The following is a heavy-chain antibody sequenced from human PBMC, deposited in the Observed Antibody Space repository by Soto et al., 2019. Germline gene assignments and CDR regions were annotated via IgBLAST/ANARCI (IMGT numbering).Heavy chain of an antibody. Sequence: PGGSLRLSCAASGFTFSSYSMNWVRQAPGKGLEWVSYISSSSSTIYYADSVKGRFTISRDNSKNTLYLQMNSLRAEDTAVYYCAREMATINDAFDIWGQGTMVTVSS. V-gene: IGHV3-48*01. CDR1: GFTFSSYS. CDR3: AREMATINDAFDI. CDR2: ISSSSSTI. J-gene: IGHJ3*02. D-gene: IGHD5-12*01.